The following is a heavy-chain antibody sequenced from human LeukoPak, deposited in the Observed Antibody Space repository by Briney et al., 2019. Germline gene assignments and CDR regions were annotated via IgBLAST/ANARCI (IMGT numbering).Heavy chain of an antibody. Sequence: PSETLSLTCTVSGGSISSGNWWTWVRQTPEKGLEWIGEIFHSGSTNYNPSLESRVTISLDKSKNQFSLDLTSVTATDTAVYYCARSAGTVTPNWFDSWGQGTLVTVSS. D-gene: IGHD3/OR15-3a*01. CDR3: ARSAGTVTPNWFDS. J-gene: IGHJ5*01. CDR1: GGSISSGNW. V-gene: IGHV4-4*02. CDR2: IFHSGST.